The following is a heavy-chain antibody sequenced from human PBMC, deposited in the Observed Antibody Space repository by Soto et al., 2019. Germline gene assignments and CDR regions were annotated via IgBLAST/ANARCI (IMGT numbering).Heavy chain of an antibody. Sequence: ETLSLTCAVYGGSFSGYYWSWIRQPPGKGLEWIGEINHSGSTNYNPSLKSRVTISVDTSKNQFSLKLSSVTAADTAVYYCARSLVNYYDILTGYYGYYYYGMDVWGQGTTVTVSS. CDR3: ARSLVNYYDILTGYYGYYYYGMDV. CDR2: INHSGST. V-gene: IGHV4-34*01. CDR1: GGSFSGYY. J-gene: IGHJ6*02. D-gene: IGHD3-9*01.